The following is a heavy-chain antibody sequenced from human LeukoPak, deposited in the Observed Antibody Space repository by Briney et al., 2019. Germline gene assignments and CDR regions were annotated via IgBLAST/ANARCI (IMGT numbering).Heavy chain of an antibody. CDR3: AKPSPASGNYFDS. Sequence: PGGSLRLSCEASGFTFSRNAMSWVRQTPGKGLEWVAALSDSGGSTSYADSVKGRFTISRDNSKNTLYLQMNSLRAEDTAVYYCAKPSPASGNYFDSWGQGTLVTVSS. V-gene: IGHV3-23*01. CDR2: LSDSGGST. CDR1: GFTFSRNA. J-gene: IGHJ4*02. D-gene: IGHD3-10*01.